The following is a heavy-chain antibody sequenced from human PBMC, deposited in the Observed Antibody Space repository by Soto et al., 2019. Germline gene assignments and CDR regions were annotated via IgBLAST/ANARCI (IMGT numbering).Heavy chain of an antibody. D-gene: IGHD3-22*01. J-gene: IGHJ4*02. Sequence: QMQLVQSGPEVKKPGTSVKVSCKASGFTFSHSAMQWVRQARGQSLEWIGWVVVGSGNTNYAQKFQERVTISWDMSTDAAHMELSGLRSDGTDVYYCAVESYCEGNGTEGRMDWGQGTLVTVSS. CDR1: GFTFSHSA. V-gene: IGHV1-58*02. CDR2: VVVGSGNT. CDR3: AVESYCEGNGTEGRMD.